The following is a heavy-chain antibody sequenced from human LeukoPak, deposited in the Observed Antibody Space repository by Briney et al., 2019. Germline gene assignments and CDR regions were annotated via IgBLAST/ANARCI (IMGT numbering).Heavy chain of an antibody. D-gene: IGHD6-13*01. Sequence: GGSLRLSCAASGFTFSSYEMNWVRQAPGKGLEWVSYISSSGSTIYYADSVKGRFTISRDNAKNSLYLQMNSLRAEDTAVYYCAREGGSSWYHYFDYWGQGTLVTVSS. CDR2: ISSSGSTI. J-gene: IGHJ4*02. CDR3: AREGGSSWYHYFDY. CDR1: GFTFSSYE. V-gene: IGHV3-48*03.